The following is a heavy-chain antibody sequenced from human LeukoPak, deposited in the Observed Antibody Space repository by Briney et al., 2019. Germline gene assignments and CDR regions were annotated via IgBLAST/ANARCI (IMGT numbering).Heavy chain of an antibody. CDR2: IKPDGSEK. CDR1: GFVFSASY. V-gene: IGHV3-7*01. J-gene: IGHJ5*01. CDR3: VRGGTYWTVS. Sequence: GGSLRLSCAASGFVFSASYMSWVRKAPGEGLEWVATIKPDGSEKYHVDSVSGRFTISRDNTIDSLFLQMNSLRVDDTAVYDCVRGGTYWTVSWGQGTLVNVS.